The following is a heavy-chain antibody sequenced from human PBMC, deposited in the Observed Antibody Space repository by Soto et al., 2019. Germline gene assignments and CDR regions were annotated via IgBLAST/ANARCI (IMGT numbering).Heavy chain of an antibody. J-gene: IGHJ4*02. CDR2: IYQSGKT. CDR3: ARLYCSSVSCYNDY. V-gene: IGHV4-38-2*01. D-gene: IGHD2-2*01. Sequence: SETLSLTCGVSGFPVSYGYYWGWIRQPPGKGLEWLGSIYQSGKTYYNPSLKSRLTLSMDTSKNEFSLRLRSVTAADTAVYFCARLYCSSVSCYNDYWGPGGLVTVSS. CDR1: GFPVSYGYY.